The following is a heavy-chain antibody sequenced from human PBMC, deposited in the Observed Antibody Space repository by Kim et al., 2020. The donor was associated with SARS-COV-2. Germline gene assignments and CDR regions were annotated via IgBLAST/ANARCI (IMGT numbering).Heavy chain of an antibody. Sequence: GGSLRLSCAASGFTFSSYSMNWVRQAPGKGLEWVSSISSSSSYIYYADSVKGRFTISRDNAKNSLYLQMNSLRAEDTAVYYCARTLRYQLHSQAEGWFDPWGQGTLVSVSS. D-gene: IGHD2-2*01. CDR2: ISSSSSYI. CDR1: GFTFSSYS. V-gene: IGHV3-21*01. J-gene: IGHJ5*02. CDR3: ARTLRYQLHSQAEGWFDP.